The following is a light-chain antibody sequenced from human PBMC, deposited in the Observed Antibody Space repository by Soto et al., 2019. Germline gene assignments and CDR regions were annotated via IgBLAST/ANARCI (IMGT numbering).Light chain of an antibody. CDR1: QSVSNNY. CDR2: GAS. J-gene: IGKJ3*01. Sequence: EIVLTQSPGTLSLSPGERATLSCRASQSVSNNYLAWYQQKPGQAPRLLIFGASIRATGLPDRFSGGGSGTDFTLTISRLEPEDFAVYYCQHYGNTPPSVTFGPGTKVDIK. CDR3: QHYGNTPPSVT. V-gene: IGKV3-20*01.